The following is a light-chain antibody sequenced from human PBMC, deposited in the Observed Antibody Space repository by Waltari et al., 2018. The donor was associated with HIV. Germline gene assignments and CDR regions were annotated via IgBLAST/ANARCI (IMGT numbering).Light chain of an antibody. CDR1: NIGNDY. Sequence: QSVLTQPPSVSAAPGQKVTISCSNIGNDYVSWYQHLPGAAPKLVIYDNNKRPSGIPDRFSGSKSGTSATLAITGRLTGDEAVYYCGTWDISLSGGVFGGGTKLTVL. CDR3: GTWDISLSGGV. V-gene: IGLV1-51*01. J-gene: IGLJ3*02. CDR2: DNN.